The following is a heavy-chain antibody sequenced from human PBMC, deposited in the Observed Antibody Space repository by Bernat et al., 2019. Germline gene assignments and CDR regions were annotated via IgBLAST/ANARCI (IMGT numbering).Heavy chain of an antibody. J-gene: IGHJ4*02. D-gene: IGHD3-16*01. CDR1: GFTFRTSV. Sequence: EVQLVESGGGLVQPGGSLRLSCAASGFTFRTSVMSWVRQAPGKGLEWVSAISGSGGSTSSAYSVTGRFTVSIDNSKNTLYLHMNSLRADDTAVYYCAKEDGGCLKDWGQGTLVTVSS. CDR3: AKEDGGCLKD. CDR2: ISGSGGST. V-gene: IGHV3-23*04.